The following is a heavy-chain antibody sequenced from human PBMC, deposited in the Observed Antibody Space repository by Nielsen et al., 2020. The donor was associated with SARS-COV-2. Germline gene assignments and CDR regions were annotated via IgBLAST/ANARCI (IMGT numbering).Heavy chain of an antibody. CDR3: AGRSFES. Sequence: GESLKISCAASGFTFSNYWMHWLRQAPGKGLEWVANINQDGSKKYYVDPVKGRFTISRDNTKNSLYLQINSLRADDTAVYYCAGRSFESWGQGTLVTVSS. V-gene: IGHV3-7*01. CDR2: INQDGSKK. J-gene: IGHJ4*02. CDR1: GFTFSNYW.